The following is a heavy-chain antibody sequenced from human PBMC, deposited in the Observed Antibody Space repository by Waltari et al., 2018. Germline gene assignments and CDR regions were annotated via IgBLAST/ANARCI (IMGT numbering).Heavy chain of an antibody. CDR1: GFTFSSYY. V-gene: IGHV3-53*01. CDR2: IHGAGNT. Sequence: VQLVESGGGLIQPGGSLRLSCIAYGFTFSSYYMSWVRQAPGKGLEWVSVIHGAGNTYYADSVKGRFTISRDTSKNTLYLQMSALRAEDTAVYYCATLIQLWPSPFDYWGPGTLVTVSS. J-gene: IGHJ4*02. D-gene: IGHD1-1*01. CDR3: ATLIQLWPSPFDY.